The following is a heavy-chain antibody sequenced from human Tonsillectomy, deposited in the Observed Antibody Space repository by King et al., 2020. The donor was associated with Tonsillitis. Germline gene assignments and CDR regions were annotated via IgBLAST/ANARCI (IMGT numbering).Heavy chain of an antibody. CDR2: ISAYNGNT. Sequence: VQLVESGAEVKKPGASVKVSCKASGYTFTSYGISWVRQAPGQGLEWMGWISAYNGNTNYAQKLQGRVTMTTDTSTSTAYMELRSLRSDDTAVYYWASDERYIVSYYYYDGMDVWGQGTTVTVSS. CDR3: ASDERYIVSYYYYDGMDV. V-gene: IGHV1-18*04. D-gene: IGHD5-18*01. CDR1: GYTFTSYG. J-gene: IGHJ6*02.